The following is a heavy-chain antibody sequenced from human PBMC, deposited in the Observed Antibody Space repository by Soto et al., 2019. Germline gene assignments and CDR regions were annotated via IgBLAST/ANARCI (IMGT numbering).Heavy chain of an antibody. CDR2: INAGNGNT. V-gene: IGHV1-3*05. CDR3: ARRGSGYVGGMDV. D-gene: IGHD3-22*01. CDR1: GYTFTSYA. J-gene: IGHJ6*02. Sequence: QVQLVQSGAEEKKPGASVKVSCKASGYTFTSYAMHWVRQAPGQRLEWMGWINAGNGNTKYSQKFQGRVTITRDTAASTADMERSSLRSEDTAVYYCARRGSGYVGGMDVWGQGTTVTVSS.